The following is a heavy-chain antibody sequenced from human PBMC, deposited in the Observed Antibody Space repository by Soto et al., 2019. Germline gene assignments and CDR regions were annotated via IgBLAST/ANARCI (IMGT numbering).Heavy chain of an antibody. Sequence: QLQLQESGPGLVKPSETLSLTCTVSGGSISSSSYYWGWIRQPPGKGLEWIGSIYYSGSTSYNPSLEPRVTISVDTSKNQFSLTLSSVTAADPAVYYCARHTPAISGSDHWGQGTLVTVSS. CDR3: ARHTPAISGSDH. J-gene: IGHJ4*02. D-gene: IGHD2-15*01. CDR2: IYYSGST. V-gene: IGHV4-39*01. CDR1: GGSISSSSYY.